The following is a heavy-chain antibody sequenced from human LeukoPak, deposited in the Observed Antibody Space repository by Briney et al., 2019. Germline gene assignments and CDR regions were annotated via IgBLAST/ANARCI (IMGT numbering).Heavy chain of an antibody. J-gene: IGHJ4*02. V-gene: IGHV3-15*01. Sequence: PGGSLRLSCAASGLSVSDAWMSWVRQAPGKELEWVGRIKGEAAGGTTDYVASVKGRFTISRDGAKNTLYLQMNNLKSEDTAVYYCTGPPDWGQGTLVTVSS. CDR1: GLSVSDAW. CDR3: TGPPD. CDR2: IKGEAAGGTT.